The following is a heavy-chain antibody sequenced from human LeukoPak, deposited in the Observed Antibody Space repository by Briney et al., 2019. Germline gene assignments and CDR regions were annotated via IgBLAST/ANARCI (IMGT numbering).Heavy chain of an antibody. D-gene: IGHD3-10*01. CDR3: ARAERKYGSGSYFAFDI. Sequence: WVRQAPGKGLEWIGYIYYSGSTYYNPSLKSRVTISVDTSKNQFSLKLSSVTAADTAVYYCARAERKYGSGSYFAFDIWGQGTMVTVSS. J-gene: IGHJ3*02. V-gene: IGHV4-30-4*08. CDR2: IYYSGST.